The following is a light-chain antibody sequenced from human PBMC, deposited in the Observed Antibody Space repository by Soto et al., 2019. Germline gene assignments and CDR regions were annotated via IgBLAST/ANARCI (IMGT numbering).Light chain of an antibody. J-gene: IGLJ1*01. CDR3: SSYTSSSTLV. CDR1: SSDVGDYNY. V-gene: IGLV2-14*01. Sequence: QSALTQPASASGSPGQSITISCTGTSSDVGDYNYVSWYQQHPDKAPQLMIYEVSNRPSGVSNRFSGSKSGNTASLTISGLQAEDEADYYCSSYTSSSTLVFGTGTKLTVL. CDR2: EVS.